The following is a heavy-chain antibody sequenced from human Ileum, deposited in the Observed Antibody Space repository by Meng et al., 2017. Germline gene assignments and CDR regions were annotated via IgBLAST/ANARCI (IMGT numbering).Heavy chain of an antibody. J-gene: IGHJ4*02. CDR2: WDT. V-gene: IGHV4-61*01. D-gene: IGHD7-27*01. CDR3: ARDYWGSLDH. Sequence: SETLSLTCIVSGGSVSSQSYQWSWVRQPPGKGLEWIGFWDTNYNPSLKSRVTISLDTSRNQFSLKLSSVTAAETAVYYCARDYWGSLDHWGQGILVTVSS. CDR1: GGSVSSQSYQ.